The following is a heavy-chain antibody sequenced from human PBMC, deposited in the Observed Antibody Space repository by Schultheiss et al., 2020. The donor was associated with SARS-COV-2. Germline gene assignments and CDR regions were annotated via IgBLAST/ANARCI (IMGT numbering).Heavy chain of an antibody. CDR3: ARSAVSMIVVVRYGMDV. J-gene: IGHJ6*02. CDR1: GYTFIDYY. V-gene: IGHV1/OR15-2*02. D-gene: IGHD3-22*01. CDR2: ISTNNGNT. Sequence: ASVKVSCKASGYTFIDYYVHWVRQAPGQGLEWMGWISTNNGNTNEAQGLQGRVTMTTDTSTSTAYMELSSLRSEDTAVYYCARSAVSMIVVVRYGMDVWGQGTTVTVSS.